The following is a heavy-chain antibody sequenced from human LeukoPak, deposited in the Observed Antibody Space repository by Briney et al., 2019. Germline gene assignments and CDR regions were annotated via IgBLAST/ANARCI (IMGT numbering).Heavy chain of an antibody. Sequence: GSLRLSCAASGFSVGGNYISWVRQAPGKGLEWIGEINHSGSTNYNPSLKSRVTISVDTSKNQFSLKLSSVTAADTAVYYCARADRRGYSYGYHDYWGQGTLVTVSS. V-gene: IGHV4-34*01. D-gene: IGHD5-18*01. CDR1: GFSVGGNY. CDR3: ARADRRGYSYGYHDY. J-gene: IGHJ4*02. CDR2: INHSGST.